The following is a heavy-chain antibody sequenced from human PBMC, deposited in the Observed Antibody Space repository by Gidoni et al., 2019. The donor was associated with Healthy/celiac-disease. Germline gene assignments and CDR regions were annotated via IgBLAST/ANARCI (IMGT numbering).Heavy chain of an antibody. V-gene: IGHV3-11*01. CDR1: GFTFSDYY. Sequence: QVQLLESGGGLVKPGGSLRLSCAASGFTFSDYYMSWIRQAPGKGLVWVSYISSSGSTIYYADSVKGRFTISRDNDKNSLYLQMNSLRAEDTAVYYCARSPSSIAAREAFDYWGQGTLVTVSS. D-gene: IGHD6-6*01. CDR3: ARSPSSIAAREAFDY. CDR2: ISSSGSTI. J-gene: IGHJ4*02.